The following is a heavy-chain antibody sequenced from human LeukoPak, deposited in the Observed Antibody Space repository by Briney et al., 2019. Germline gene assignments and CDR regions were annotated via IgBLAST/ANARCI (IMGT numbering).Heavy chain of an antibody. CDR3: ARSYDFWSGYYVNWFDP. Sequence: SETLSLTCTVSGGSISSCYWSWIRQPPGKGLEWIGYIYYSGSTNYNPSLKSRVTISVDTSKNQFSLKLSSVTAADTAVYYCARSYDFWSGYYVNWFDPWGQGTLVTVSS. J-gene: IGHJ5*02. D-gene: IGHD3-3*01. CDR1: GGSISSCY. CDR2: IYYSGST. V-gene: IGHV4-59*01.